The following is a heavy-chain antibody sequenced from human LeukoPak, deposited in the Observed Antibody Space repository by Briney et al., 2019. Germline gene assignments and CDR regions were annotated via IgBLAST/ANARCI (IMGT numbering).Heavy chain of an antibody. CDR1: GYTFTGYY. J-gene: IGHJ5*02. CDR3: ARVGPYDILTGYLNNWFDP. V-gene: IGHV1-2*02. D-gene: IGHD3-9*01. Sequence: GASVKVSCKASGYTFTGYYMHWVRQAPGQGLEWMGWINPNSGGTNYAQKFQGRVTMTRDTSISTAYMELSRLRSDDTAVYYRARVGPYDILTGYLNNWFDPWGQGTLVTVSS. CDR2: INPNSGGT.